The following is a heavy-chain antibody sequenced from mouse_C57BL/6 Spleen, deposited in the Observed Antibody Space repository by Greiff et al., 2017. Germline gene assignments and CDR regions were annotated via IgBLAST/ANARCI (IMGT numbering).Heavy chain of an antibody. CDR1: GYTFTSYW. J-gene: IGHJ2*01. Sequence: QVQLKQSGAELAKPGASVKLSCKASGYTFTSYWMHWVKQRPGQGLEWIGYINPSSGYTKYNQKFKDKATLTADKSSSTAYMQLSSLTYEDSAVYYCARSLGGLYYFFDYWGQGTTLTVSS. CDR2: INPSSGYT. D-gene: IGHD1-1*01. V-gene: IGHV1-7*01. CDR3: ARSLGGLYYFFDY.